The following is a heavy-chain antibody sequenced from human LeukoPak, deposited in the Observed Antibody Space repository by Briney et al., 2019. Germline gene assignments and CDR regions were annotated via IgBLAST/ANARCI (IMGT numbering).Heavy chain of an antibody. CDR3: AKDRLFVPAAFSGSNHGAFDI. D-gene: IGHD2-2*01. V-gene: IGHV3-23*01. CDR1: GFTFSSYA. Sequence: TGGSLRLSCAASGFTFSSYAMSWVRQAPGKGLEWVSAISGSGGSTYYADSVKGRFTISRDNSKNTLYLQMNSLRAEDTAVYYCAKDRLFVPAAFSGSNHGAFDIWGQGTMVTVSS. J-gene: IGHJ3*02. CDR2: ISGSGGST.